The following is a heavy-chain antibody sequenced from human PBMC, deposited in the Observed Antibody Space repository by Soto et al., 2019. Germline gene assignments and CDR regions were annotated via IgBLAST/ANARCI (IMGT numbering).Heavy chain of an antibody. CDR1: GGTCSIYA. Sequence: SVKVSCKASGGTCSIYAISCVLQSPVQWLEWMGGIIPIFGTANYAQKFQGRVTITADESTSTAYMELSSLRSEDTAVYYCARASGYSSSSSPPYYYYGMDVWGQGTTVTVSS. CDR3: ARASGYSSSSSPPYYYYGMDV. V-gene: IGHV1-69*13. J-gene: IGHJ6*02. D-gene: IGHD6-6*01. CDR2: IIPIFGTA.